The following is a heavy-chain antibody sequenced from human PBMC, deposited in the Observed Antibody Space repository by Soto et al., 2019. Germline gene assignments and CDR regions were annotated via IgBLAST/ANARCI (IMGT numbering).Heavy chain of an antibody. D-gene: IGHD3-9*01. V-gene: IGHV4-34*01. CDR2: INHSGST. CDR3: ARTVLGPDLLADSFVDYYYYMDV. CDR1: GGSFSGYY. J-gene: IGHJ6*03. Sequence: SETLSLTCAVYGGSFSGYYWSWIRQPPGKGLEWIGEINHSGSTNYNPSLKSRVTLSADTSRNQFSLRLNSVTAADTAVYYCARTVLGPDLLADSFVDYYYYMDVWGQGTTVTVSS.